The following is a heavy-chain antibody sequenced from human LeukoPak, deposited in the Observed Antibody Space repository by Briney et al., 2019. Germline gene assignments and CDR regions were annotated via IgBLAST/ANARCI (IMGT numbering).Heavy chain of an antibody. CDR3: ARDPCGGDCYSGDF. CDR1: GFTVSGNY. Sequence: PGGSLRLSCAPSGFTVSGNYMSWVRQAPGKGLEWVSVIYSDGRTYYADSVKGRFTISRDNSKNTLYLHMNSLRAEDTAVYYCARDPCGGDCYSGDFWGQGTLVTVSS. CDR2: IYSDGRT. D-gene: IGHD2-21*02. V-gene: IGHV3-66*01. J-gene: IGHJ4*02.